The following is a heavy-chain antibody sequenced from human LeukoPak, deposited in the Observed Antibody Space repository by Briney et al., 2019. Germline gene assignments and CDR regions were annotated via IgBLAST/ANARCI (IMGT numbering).Heavy chain of an antibody. CDR1: GDSISTSNSY. J-gene: IGHJ6*03. V-gene: IGHV4-39*01. CDR2: IYYSGNT. CDR3: ARPPRYYYYMDV. Sequence: SETLSLTCTVSGDSISTSNSYWGWIRQPPGKGLEWIGSIYYSGNTYYNASLKSRVTISVGTSKNQFSLKLSSVTAADTAVYYCARPPRYYYYMDVWGKGTTVTVSS.